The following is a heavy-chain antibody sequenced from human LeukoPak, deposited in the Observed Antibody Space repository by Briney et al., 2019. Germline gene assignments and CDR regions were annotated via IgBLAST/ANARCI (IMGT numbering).Heavy chain of an antibody. D-gene: IGHD6-19*01. CDR1: GFTVSRSY. Sequence: GGSLRLSCVPSGFTVSRSYMSWVRQAPGKGLDWVSVFYRGGTTWFADSVKGRFSISTDNSKNTLYLQMKSLRAEDTAVYYCATAEWPGWCVSWGQGTLVTVSS. V-gene: IGHV3-66*01. J-gene: IGHJ5*02. CDR3: ATAEWPGWCVS. CDR2: FYRGGTT.